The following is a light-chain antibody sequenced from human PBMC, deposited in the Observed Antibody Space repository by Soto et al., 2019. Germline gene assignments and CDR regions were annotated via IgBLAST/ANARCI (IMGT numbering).Light chain of an antibody. CDR1: QSVSSSY. CDR2: GAS. Sequence: EIVLTQSPGTLSLSPGERATLSCRASQSVSSSYLAWYQQKPGQAPRLLIYGASSRATGIPDRFSGSGSGTDFTLTISRLELEDFAVYYCQQYGSSLGFGGGTKVEIK. J-gene: IGKJ4*01. V-gene: IGKV3-20*01. CDR3: QQYGSSLG.